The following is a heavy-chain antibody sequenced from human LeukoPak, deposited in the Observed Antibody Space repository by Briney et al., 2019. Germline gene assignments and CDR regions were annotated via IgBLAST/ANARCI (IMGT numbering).Heavy chain of an antibody. CDR3: ARERNWGSGDYYNGMDV. CDR1: GFTVRSNY. D-gene: IGHD7-27*01. V-gene: IGHV3-66*01. Sequence: GGSLRLSCAVSGFTVRSNYIRWVRQAPGRGLEWVSVIFSGGNAYYADSVRGRFTTSKDISKNLILLEMSNLRVDDTSIYYCARERNWGSGDYYNGMDVWGQGTTVIVS. CDR2: IFSGGNA. J-gene: IGHJ6*02.